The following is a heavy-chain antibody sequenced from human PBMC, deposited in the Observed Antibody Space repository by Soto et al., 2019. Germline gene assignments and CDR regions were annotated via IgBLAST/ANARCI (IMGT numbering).Heavy chain of an antibody. CDR3: ARGPRYSSGWYGDD. CDR2: ISYDGSNK. V-gene: IGHV3-30-3*01. CDR1: GFTFSSYA. J-gene: IGHJ4*02. Sequence: QVQLVESGGGVVQSGRSLRLSCAASGFTFSSYAMHWVRQAPGKGLEWVAVISYDGSNKDYADSVKGRFTISRDNSKNTLYLQMNSLRAEDTAVYYCARGPRYSSGWYGDDWGQGTLVTVSS. D-gene: IGHD6-19*01.